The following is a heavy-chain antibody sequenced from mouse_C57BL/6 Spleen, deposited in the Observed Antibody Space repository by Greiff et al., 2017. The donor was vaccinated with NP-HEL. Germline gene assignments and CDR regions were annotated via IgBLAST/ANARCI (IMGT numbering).Heavy chain of an antibody. J-gene: IGHJ2*01. CDR1: GYAFSSSW. Sequence: QVQLQQSGPELVKPGASVKISCKASGYAFSSSWMNWVKQRPGKGLEWIGRIYPGDGDTNYNGKFKGKATLTADKSSSTAYMQLSSLTSEDSAVYFCADGSWDYWGQGTTLTVSS. V-gene: IGHV1-82*01. CDR3: ADGSWDY. D-gene: IGHD2-3*01. CDR2: IYPGDGDT.